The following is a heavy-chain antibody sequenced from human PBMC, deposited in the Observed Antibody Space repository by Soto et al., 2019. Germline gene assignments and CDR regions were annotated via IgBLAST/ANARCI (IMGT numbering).Heavy chain of an antibody. Sequence: QVQLVQSGAEVKKPGASVKVSCKASGYTFTSYGISWVRQAPGQGLEWMGWISAYNGNTNYAQKLQGRVTMTTDTXXSXAXTELRSGRSDDTAVYYCARVGRGLRYQLLRGGWFDPWGQGTLVTVSS. J-gene: IGHJ5*02. CDR3: ARVGRGLRYQLLRGGWFDP. V-gene: IGHV1-18*01. CDR2: ISAYNGNT. CDR1: GYTFTSYG. D-gene: IGHD2-2*01.